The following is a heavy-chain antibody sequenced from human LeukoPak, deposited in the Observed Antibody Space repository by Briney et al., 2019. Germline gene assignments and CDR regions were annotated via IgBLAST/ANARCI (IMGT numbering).Heavy chain of an antibody. CDR3: ARIYDLYSAAAGHFDY. J-gene: IGHJ4*02. D-gene: IGHD6-13*01. CDR1: GDSVSSNSAA. Sequence: SQTLSLTCAISGDSVSSNSAAWNWIRQSPSRGLEWLGRTYYRSKWYNDYAVSVKSRITVNPDTSKNQFSLQLNSVTPEDTAVYYCARIYDLYSAAAGHFDYWGQGTLVTVSS. CDR2: TYYRSKWYN. V-gene: IGHV6-1*01.